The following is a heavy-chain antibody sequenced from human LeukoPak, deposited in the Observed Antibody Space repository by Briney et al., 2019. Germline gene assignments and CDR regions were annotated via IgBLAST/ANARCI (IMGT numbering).Heavy chain of an antibody. CDR2: ISGSGGST. J-gene: IGHJ4*02. CDR1: GFTFSSYA. Sequence: GWSLRLSCAASGFTFSSYAMSWVRQAPGKGLEWVSAISGSGGSTYYADSVKGRFTISRDNSKNTLYLQMNSLRAEDTAVYYCAKDGGYYYDSSDHWGQGTLVTVSS. CDR3: AKDGGYYYDSSDH. V-gene: IGHV3-23*01. D-gene: IGHD3-22*01.